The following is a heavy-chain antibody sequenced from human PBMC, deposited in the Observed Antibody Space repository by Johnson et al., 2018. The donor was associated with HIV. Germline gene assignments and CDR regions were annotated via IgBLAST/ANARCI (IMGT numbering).Heavy chain of an antibody. J-gene: IGHJ3*02. CDR1: GFTFSSYA. D-gene: IGHD1-26*01. CDR2: ISSNGGST. Sequence: VHLVESGGGLVQPGVSLRLSCAASGFTFSSYAMHWVRQAPGKGLEYVSAISSNGGSTYYANSVKGRFTISRENAKNSLYLQMNSLRAEDTAVYYCARVGVGATGLGTGADAFDIWGQGTMVTVSS. V-gene: IGHV3-64*01. CDR3: ARVGVGATGLGTGADAFDI.